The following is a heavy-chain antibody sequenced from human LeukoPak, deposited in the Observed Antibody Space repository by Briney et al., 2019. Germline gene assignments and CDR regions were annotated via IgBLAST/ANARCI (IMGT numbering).Heavy chain of an antibody. D-gene: IGHD3-22*01. CDR3: ARGGHHYQGSGYYGGTNFDY. V-gene: IGHV3-74*01. CDR1: GSTFSSHW. J-gene: IGHJ4*02. Sequence: GGSLRLSCAASGSTFSSHWTHWVRQDPGKGLVWVSLISSDERSTSYADSVKGRFTISRDNAKNTLYLQMNSLRAEDTALYYCARGGHHYQGSGYYGGTNFDYWGQGTLVTVSS. CDR2: ISSDERST.